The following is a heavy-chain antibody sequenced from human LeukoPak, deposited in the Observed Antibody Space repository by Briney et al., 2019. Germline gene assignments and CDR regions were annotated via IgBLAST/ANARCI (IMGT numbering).Heavy chain of an antibody. CDR3: ARAIVVVPAAPISSWFDP. D-gene: IGHD2-2*01. J-gene: IGHJ5*02. Sequence: ASVKVSCKASGYTFTSYAMHWVCQAPGQRLEWMGWINAGNGNTKYSQKFQGRVTITRDTSASTAYMELSSLRSEDTAVYYCARAIVVVPAAPISSWFDPWGQGTLVTVSS. CDR2: INAGNGNT. CDR1: GYTFTSYA. V-gene: IGHV1-3*01.